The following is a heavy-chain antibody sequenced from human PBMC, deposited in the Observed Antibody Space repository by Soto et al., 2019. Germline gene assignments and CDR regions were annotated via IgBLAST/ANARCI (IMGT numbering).Heavy chain of an antibody. CDR2: TYYRSKWFH. D-gene: IGHD3-10*01. CDR1: GDSVSSDITS. CDR3: ARGKALDV. Sequence: QGQLQQSGPGLVKPSQTLSLTCAISGDSVSSDITSWNWIRQSPSRGLEWLGRTYYRSKWFHDYAASVKSRITINPDTSKNQVTLELNSMTPEDTAVDYCARGKALDVWGQGTVFTVSS. V-gene: IGHV6-1*01. J-gene: IGHJ3*01.